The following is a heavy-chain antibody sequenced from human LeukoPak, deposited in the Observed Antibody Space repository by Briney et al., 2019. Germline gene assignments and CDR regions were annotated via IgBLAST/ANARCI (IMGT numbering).Heavy chain of an antibody. J-gene: IGHJ3*02. V-gene: IGHV3-20*04. CDR2: INWNGGST. CDR3: ARGGSRPYDAFDI. D-gene: IGHD3-10*01. CDR1: GFTSDDYG. Sequence: RSGGSLRLSCAASGFTSDDYGMSWVRQAPGKGLEWVSGINWNGGSTGYADSVKGRFTISRDNAKNSLYLQMNSLRAEDTALYYCARGGSRPYDAFDIWGQGTMVTVSS.